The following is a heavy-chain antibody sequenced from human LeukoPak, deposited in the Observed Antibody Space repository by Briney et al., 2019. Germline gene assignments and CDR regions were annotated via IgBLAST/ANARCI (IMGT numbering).Heavy chain of an antibody. Sequence: SETLSLTCTVSGGSISSSSYYWGWIRQPPGKGLEWIGSIYYGGSSYYNPSLKSRVTISVDRSKNQFSLKLSSVTAADTAVYYCARAKWLRRVYYFDYWGQGTLVTVSS. V-gene: IGHV4-39*07. J-gene: IGHJ4*02. CDR2: IYYGGSS. CDR1: GGSISSSSYY. D-gene: IGHD5-12*01. CDR3: ARAKWLRRVYYFDY.